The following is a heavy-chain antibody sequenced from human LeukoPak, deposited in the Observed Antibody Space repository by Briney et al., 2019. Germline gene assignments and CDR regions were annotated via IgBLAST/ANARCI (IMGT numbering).Heavy chain of an antibody. CDR1: GYTFTSYA. CDR3: ARDSGQYAGYFDY. V-gene: IGHV1-3*01. CDR2: INAGNGNT. J-gene: IGHJ4*02. Sequence: GASVKVPCKASGYTFTSYAMHWVRQAPGQRLEWMGWINAGNGNTKYSQKFQGRVTITRDTSASTAYMELSSLRSEDTAVYYCARDSGQYAGYFDYWGQGTLVTVSS. D-gene: IGHD2-8*01.